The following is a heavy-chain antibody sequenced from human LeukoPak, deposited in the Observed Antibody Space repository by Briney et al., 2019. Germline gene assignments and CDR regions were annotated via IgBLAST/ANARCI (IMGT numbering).Heavy chain of an antibody. CDR3: ARDQFGSGRLDY. CDR1: GFTVSSNY. V-gene: IGHV3-53*01. CDR2: IYSGGST. D-gene: IGHD3-10*01. Sequence: GGSLRLSCAVSGFTVSSNYMSCVRQAPGKGLEWVSVIYSGGSTYYADSVKGRFTISRDNSKNTLYLQMNSLRAEDTAVYYCARDQFGSGRLDYWGQGTLVTVSS. J-gene: IGHJ4*02.